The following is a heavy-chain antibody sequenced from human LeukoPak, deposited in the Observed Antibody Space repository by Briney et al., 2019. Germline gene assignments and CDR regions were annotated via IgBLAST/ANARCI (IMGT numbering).Heavy chain of an antibody. Sequence: PSETLSLTCTVSGGSISSSSYYWGWIRQPPGKGLEWIGSIYYSGSTYCNPSLKSRVTISVDTSKNQFSLKLSSVTAADTAVYYCARDRNGQLEGPLSVVAFDIWGQGTMVTVSS. J-gene: IGHJ3*02. CDR1: GGSISSSSYY. D-gene: IGHD4-23*01. CDR2: IYYSGST. V-gene: IGHV4-39*07. CDR3: ARDRNGQLEGPLSVVAFDI.